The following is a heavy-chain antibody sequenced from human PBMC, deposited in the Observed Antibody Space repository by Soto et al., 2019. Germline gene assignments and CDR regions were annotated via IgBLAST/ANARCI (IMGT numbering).Heavy chain of an antibody. J-gene: IGHJ3*02. Sequence: VQLLESGGTVVQPGGSLRLSCAASGFTFSTYGVSWVRQAPGKGLEWVSSISGSGYNTFYADSVKGRFTISRDTCNNTVQLLMNNLRADYPALYYCVKQLLSLIVVADAFDIWGQGTMVTVSS. CDR2: ISGSGYNT. CDR3: VKQLLSLIVVADAFDI. D-gene: IGHD3-22*01. CDR1: GFTFSTYG. V-gene: IGHV3-23*01.